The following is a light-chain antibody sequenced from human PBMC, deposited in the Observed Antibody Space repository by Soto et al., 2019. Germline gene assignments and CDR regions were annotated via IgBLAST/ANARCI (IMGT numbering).Light chain of an antibody. CDR1: QGIGNW. Sequence: DIQVCQAQSSVSASLVDIFTITCLASQGIGNWLAWYQQKPGKAPKLLIYEASSLETGVPSRFSGSGSGTEFTLTISSLQPDDFATYYCQQYNTFWTFGQGTKVDIK. J-gene: IGKJ1*01. CDR2: EAS. V-gene: IGKV1-5*03. CDR3: QQYNTFWT.